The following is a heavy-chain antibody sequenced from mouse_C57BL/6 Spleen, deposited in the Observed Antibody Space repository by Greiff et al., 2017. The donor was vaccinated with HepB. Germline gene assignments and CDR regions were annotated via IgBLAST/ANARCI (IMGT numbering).Heavy chain of an antibody. CDR1: GYTFTDYE. J-gene: IGHJ4*01. D-gene: IGHD1-1*01. CDR3: TRGTTVVAPYDAMDY. V-gene: IGHV1-15*01. Sequence: VKLQESGAELVRPGASVTLSCKASGYTFTDYEMHWVKQTPVHGLEWIGAIDPETGGTAYNQKFKGKAILTADKSSSTAYMELRSLTSEDSAVYYCTRGTTVVAPYDAMDYWGQGTSVTVSS. CDR2: IDPETGGT.